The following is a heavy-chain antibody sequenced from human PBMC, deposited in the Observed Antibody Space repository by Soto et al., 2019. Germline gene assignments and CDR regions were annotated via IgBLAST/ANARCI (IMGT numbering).Heavy chain of an antibody. CDR1: GYTFTSYC. V-gene: IGHV1-18*04. D-gene: IGHD5-18*01. CDR3: ARVGYSYGSRGLDS. Sequence: ASVNVSCKSSGYTFTSYCINWVRQAPGQGLECMRWISGYYGNTNYAQKLQGRVTMTTDTSTSTAYMELRSLRSDDTAVYYCARVGYSYGSRGLDSWGQGTLVTVSS. CDR2: ISGYYGNT. J-gene: IGHJ4*02.